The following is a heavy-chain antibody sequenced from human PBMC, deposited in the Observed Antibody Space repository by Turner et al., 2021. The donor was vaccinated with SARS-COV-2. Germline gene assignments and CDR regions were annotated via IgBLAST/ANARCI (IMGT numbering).Heavy chain of an antibody. CDR2: ISSSSRYI. CDR1: GFTFSSYS. CDR3: ARDRDDFWSGYHRHAFDI. D-gene: IGHD3-3*01. J-gene: IGHJ3*02. V-gene: IGHV3-21*01. Sequence: EVQLVESGGGLVKPGGSLRLSCAAYGFTFSSYSMNWVRQAPGKGLEWVSSISSSSRYIYSADSVKGRFTISRDNAKNSLYLQMNSLRAEDTAVYYCARDRDDFWSGYHRHAFDIWGQGTMVTVSS.